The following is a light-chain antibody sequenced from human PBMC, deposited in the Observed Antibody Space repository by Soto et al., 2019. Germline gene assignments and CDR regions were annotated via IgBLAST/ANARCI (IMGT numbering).Light chain of an antibody. CDR3: RQRYNWPLT. CDR2: DAF. CDR1: QSIGNS. V-gene: IGKV3-11*01. Sequence: TVLTQSPATLLLSRGERATLSCKASQSIGNSLGWFQQKPGQAPRLLIDDAFNRATGIPARFTGSGSGSDFTLTISSLEPEDFGVYYRRQRYNWPLTFGGGTKVEIK. J-gene: IGKJ4*01.